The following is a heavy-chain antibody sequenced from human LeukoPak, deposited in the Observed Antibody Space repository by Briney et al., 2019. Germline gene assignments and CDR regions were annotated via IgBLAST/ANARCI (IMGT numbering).Heavy chain of an antibody. Sequence: GGSLRLSCAASGFTFSSYAMSWVRQAPGKGLEWVSTILGSGGGDSTYYADSVKGRFTISRDNSKNTLYLQVNSLRAEDTAVYYCAKEEWLGKMNFFDCWGQGTLVTVSS. CDR1: GFTFSSYA. D-gene: IGHD3-3*01. J-gene: IGHJ4*02. CDR2: ILGSGGGDST. V-gene: IGHV3-23*01. CDR3: AKEEWLGKMNFFDC.